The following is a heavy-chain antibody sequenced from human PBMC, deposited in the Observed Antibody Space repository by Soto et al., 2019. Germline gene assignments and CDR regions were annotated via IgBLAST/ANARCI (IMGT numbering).Heavy chain of an antibody. D-gene: IGHD4-17*01. J-gene: IGHJ4*02. CDR2: IYWDDDK. V-gene: IGHV2-5*02. CDR3: AHTEGPYGDYYYFDY. Sequence: QITLKESGPPLVKPTQTLTLTCTFSGFSLSTSGVGVGWIRQPPGKALEWLALIYWDDDKRYSPSLKSRLTITNDTSKNQVVLTMTNMDPVDTATYYCAHTEGPYGDYYYFDYWGQGTLVTVSS. CDR1: GFSLSTSGVG.